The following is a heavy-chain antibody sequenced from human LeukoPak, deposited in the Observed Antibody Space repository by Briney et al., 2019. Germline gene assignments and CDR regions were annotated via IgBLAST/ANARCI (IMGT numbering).Heavy chain of an antibody. CDR2: ISSSGSTI. Sequence: GGSLRLSCAASGFTFSDYYMSWIRQAPGKGLEWVSYISSSGSTIYYADSVKGRFTISRDNAKNSLYLQMNSLRAEDTAVYYCARDLGYYDSSGYYRGAEYFQHWGQGTLVTVSS. CDR3: ARDLGYYDSSGYYRGAEYFQH. CDR1: GFTFSDYY. D-gene: IGHD3-22*01. V-gene: IGHV3-11*01. J-gene: IGHJ1*01.